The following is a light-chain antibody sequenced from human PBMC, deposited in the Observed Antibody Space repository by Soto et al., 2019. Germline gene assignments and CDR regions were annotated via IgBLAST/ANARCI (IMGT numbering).Light chain of an antibody. V-gene: IGLV4-69*01. CDR2: LNSDGSH. J-gene: IGLJ2*01. CDR3: QTWGAGIRV. Sequence: QLVLTQSPSASASLGASVKLTYTLSSAHSNYAIAWHQQQPEKGPRYLMRLNSDGSHINGDGIPDRFSASSSGAERYLTISGLQSEDEADYYCQTWGAGIRVFGGGTKLTVL. CDR1: SAHSNYA.